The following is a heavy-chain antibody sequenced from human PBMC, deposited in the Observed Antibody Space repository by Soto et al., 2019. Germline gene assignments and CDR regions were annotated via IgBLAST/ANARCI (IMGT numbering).Heavy chain of an antibody. CDR1: GFTFSSYS. V-gene: IGHV3-21*01. CDR2: ISSSSIYI. J-gene: IGHJ3*02. Sequence: EVQLVESGGGLVKPGGSLRLSCAASGFTFSSYSMNWVRQAPGKGLEWVSSISSSSIYIYYADSLKGRFTISRDNAKNALYLQMNSLRAEDTAVYYCARAYSSRDAFDIWGQGTMVTVSS. D-gene: IGHD6-13*01. CDR3: ARAYSSRDAFDI.